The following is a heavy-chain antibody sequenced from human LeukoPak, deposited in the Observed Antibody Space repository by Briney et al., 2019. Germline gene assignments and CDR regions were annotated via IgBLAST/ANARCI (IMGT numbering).Heavy chain of an antibody. CDR2: VHLNGGGA. V-gene: IGHV1-2*02. D-gene: IGHD6-25*01. Sequence: GASVKVSCTASGHIFTVDSIHWVRQAPGQGLEWLGWVHLNGGGAYRAQKFEGRVTMTKGSSISTASMELSGLTSDDTAVYYCARGLDAAAGLANFDYWGQGTLVTVSS. CDR3: ARGLDAAAGLANFDY. J-gene: IGHJ4*02. CDR1: GHIFTVDS.